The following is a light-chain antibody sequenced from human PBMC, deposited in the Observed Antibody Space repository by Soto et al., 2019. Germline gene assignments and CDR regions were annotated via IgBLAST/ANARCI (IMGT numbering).Light chain of an antibody. Sequence: EIVLTQSPGTLSLSPGEGATLSCRASQSVSSSYLAWYQQKPGQAPMLLINGASSRATGIPDRFSGSGSGTDFTLTISRLEPEDFAVYYCQQYGRSPYTFGQGTKLEIK. CDR3: QQYGRSPYT. J-gene: IGKJ2*01. CDR1: QSVSSSY. V-gene: IGKV3-20*01. CDR2: GAS.